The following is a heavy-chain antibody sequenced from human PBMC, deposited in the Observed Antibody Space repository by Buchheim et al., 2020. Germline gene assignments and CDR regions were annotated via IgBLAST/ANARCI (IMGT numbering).Heavy chain of an antibody. CDR2: INPSGGST. CDR3: ARMSAATDYYYGMDV. V-gene: IGHV1-46*01. Sequence: QVQLVQSGAEVKKPGSSVKVSCKASGYTFTSYYMHWVRQAPGQGLEWMGMINPSGGSTTYAQKLQGRVTMTRDTSTSTVYMELSSLRSEDTAVYYCARMSAATDYYYGMDVWGQGTT. D-gene: IGHD2-15*01. J-gene: IGHJ6*02. CDR1: GYTFTSYY.